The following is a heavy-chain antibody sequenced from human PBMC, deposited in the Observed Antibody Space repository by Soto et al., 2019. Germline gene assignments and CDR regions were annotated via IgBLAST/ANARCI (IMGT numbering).Heavy chain of an antibody. D-gene: IGHD3-10*01. Sequence: PSETLSLTCTVSGGSISSYYWSWIRQPPGKGLEWIGYIYYSGSTNYNPSLKSRVTISVDTSKNQFSLKLSSVTAADTAVYYCARDAKGGGSGSYYNYYYYMDVWGKGTTVTVSS. CDR1: GGSISSYY. V-gene: IGHV4-59*01. CDR2: IYYSGST. J-gene: IGHJ6*03. CDR3: ARDAKGGGSGSYYNYYYYMDV.